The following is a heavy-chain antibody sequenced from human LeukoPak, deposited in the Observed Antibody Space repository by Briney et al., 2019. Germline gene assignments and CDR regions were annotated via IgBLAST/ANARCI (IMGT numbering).Heavy chain of an antibody. CDR1: GYTFTGYY. Sequence: GASVKVSCKSSGYTFTGYYMQWVRQAPGQGLEWMGWINPNSGGTNYAQKFQGRVTVTRDTSISTACMELSRLRSDDTAVYYCARTYYDSSGYRYWGQGTLVTVSS. CDR2: INPNSGGT. D-gene: IGHD3-22*01. J-gene: IGHJ4*02. CDR3: ARTYYDSSGYRY. V-gene: IGHV1-2*02.